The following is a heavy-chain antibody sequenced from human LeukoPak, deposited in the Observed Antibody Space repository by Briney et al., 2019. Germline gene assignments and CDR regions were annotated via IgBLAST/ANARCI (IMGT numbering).Heavy chain of an antibody. CDR1: GGSISSSSYY. V-gene: IGHV4-39*07. J-gene: IGHJ4*02. D-gene: IGHD6-13*01. CDR3: ARVLSVVGSIAAAGLDY. CDR2: IYYSGST. Sequence: SETLSLTCTVSGGSISSSSYYWGWIRQPPGKGLEWIGSIYYSGSTYYNPSLKSRVTISVDTSKNQFSLKLSSVTAADTAVYYCARVLSVVGSIAAAGLDYWGQGTLVTVSS.